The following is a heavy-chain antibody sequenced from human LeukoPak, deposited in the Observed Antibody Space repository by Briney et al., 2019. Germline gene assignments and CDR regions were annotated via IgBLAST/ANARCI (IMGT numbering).Heavy chain of an antibody. V-gene: IGHV2-5*02. J-gene: IGHJ4*02. CDR2: IYWDDDK. CDR3: AHLNLEYDSSGYFPNFDY. Sequence: QSGPTLVNPTQTLTLTCTFSGFSLSTSGVGVGWIRRPPGKALEWLALIYWDDDKRYSPSLKSRLTITKDTSKNQVVLTMTNMDPVDTATYYCAHLNLEYDSSGYFPNFDYWGQGTLVTVSS. D-gene: IGHD3-22*01. CDR1: GFSLSTSGVG.